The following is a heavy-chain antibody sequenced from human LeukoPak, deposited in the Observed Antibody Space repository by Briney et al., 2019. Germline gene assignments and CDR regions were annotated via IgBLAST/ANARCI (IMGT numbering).Heavy chain of an antibody. Sequence: SETLSLTCAVYCGSFSGYYWSWIRQPPGKGLEWIGEINHSGSTKYNPSLKSRVTISADTSKNQFSLRLSSVTAADTAGYYCARAEDEFDIWGQGTMVTVSS. CDR2: INHSGST. D-gene: IGHD5-24*01. CDR3: ARAEDEFDI. CDR1: CGSFSGYY. J-gene: IGHJ3*02. V-gene: IGHV4-34*01.